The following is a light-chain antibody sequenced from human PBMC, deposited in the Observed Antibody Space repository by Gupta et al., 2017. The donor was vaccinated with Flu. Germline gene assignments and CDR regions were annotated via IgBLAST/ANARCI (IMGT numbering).Light chain of an antibody. Sequence: DLVMTQSPRSLSVTPGEPASISCRSSQSRLHSNGYNYLDWYLQKPGQSPQLLIYLGCNRASGVPDRFSGSGSGTDFTLKISRVEAEDVGVYYCKQALKTPVTFGGGTKVDIK. J-gene: IGKJ4*01. CDR2: LGC. CDR1: QSRLHSNGYNY. V-gene: IGKV2-28*01. CDR3: KQALKTPVT.